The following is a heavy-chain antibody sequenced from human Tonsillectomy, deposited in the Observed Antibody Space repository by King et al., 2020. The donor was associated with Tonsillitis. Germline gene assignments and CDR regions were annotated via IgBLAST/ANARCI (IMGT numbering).Heavy chain of an antibody. J-gene: IGHJ4*02. D-gene: IGHD4-17*01. CDR1: NDSITNYS. CDR3: ARGAEDDGYNSLGFDY. Sequence: QLQESGPGLVKPSETLSLTCSVSNDSITNYSWSWIRQSPGKGLEWIGHIHYSGNSNYNPSLKSRVTISGDTSKNQFSLKLTSVTAADSAVYYCARGAEDDGYNSLGFDYWGQGIQVTVSS. CDR2: IHYSGNS. V-gene: IGHV4-59*12.